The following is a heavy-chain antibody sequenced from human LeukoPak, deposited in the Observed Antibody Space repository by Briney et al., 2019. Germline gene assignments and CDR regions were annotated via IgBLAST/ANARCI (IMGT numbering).Heavy chain of an antibody. CDR2: INPNSGGT. V-gene: IGHV1-2*02. D-gene: IGHD6-13*01. CDR3: ARTAPIAAAGTGWFDP. Sequence: ASVKVSCNASGYTFTGYYMHWVRQAPGQGLEWMGWINPNSGGTNYAQKFQGRVTMTRDTSISTAYMELSRLRSDDTAVYYCARTAPIAAAGTGWFDPWGQGTLVTVSS. J-gene: IGHJ5*02. CDR1: GYTFTGYY.